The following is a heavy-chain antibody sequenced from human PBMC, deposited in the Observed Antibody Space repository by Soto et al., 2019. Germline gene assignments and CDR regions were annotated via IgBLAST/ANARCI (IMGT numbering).Heavy chain of an antibody. CDR2: IHGTRSII. J-gene: IGHJ4*02. D-gene: IGHD3-16*01. CDR3: ARAARNADYEY. V-gene: IGHV3-48*02. Sequence: EVQLVESGGGLVQPGGSLKLSCAVSGFTFSSHAMNWVRQAPVKGLEWVAYIHGTRSIIYYADSVKGRFTISRDNAKNSLYLQMDRLRDEDTALYYCARAARNADYEYWGQGTLVTVSS. CDR1: GFTFSSHA.